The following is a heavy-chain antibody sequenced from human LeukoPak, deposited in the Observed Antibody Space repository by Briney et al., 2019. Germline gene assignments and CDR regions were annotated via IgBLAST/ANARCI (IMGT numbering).Heavy chain of an antibody. CDR3: VKEASTVAGNWHFDL. V-gene: IGHV3-13*05. CDR2: VDSAGAP. Sequence: PGGSLRLSCAASGFTFNNYDMHWVRHVIGKGLEWVSAVDSAGAPYYAGSVKGRFTISRENAKKSLYLQMDSLGAGDTAVYYCVKEASTVAGNWHFDLWGRGTLVTVSS. D-gene: IGHD6-19*01. J-gene: IGHJ2*01. CDR1: GFTFNNYD.